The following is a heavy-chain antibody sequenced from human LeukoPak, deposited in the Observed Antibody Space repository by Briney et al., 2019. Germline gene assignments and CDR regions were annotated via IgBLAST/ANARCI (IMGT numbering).Heavy chain of an antibody. D-gene: IGHD3-9*01. CDR1: GGSFSGSY. Sequence: SETLSLTCAVYGGSFSGSYWSWIRQPPGKGLEWIGEINHSGSTNYNPSHKSRVTISVDTSKNQFSLKLTSVTAADTAVFYCARESGYYDVLTGYYNQNWFDPWGQGTLVTVSS. V-gene: IGHV4-34*01. CDR2: INHSGST. CDR3: ARESGYYDVLTGYYNQNWFDP. J-gene: IGHJ5*02.